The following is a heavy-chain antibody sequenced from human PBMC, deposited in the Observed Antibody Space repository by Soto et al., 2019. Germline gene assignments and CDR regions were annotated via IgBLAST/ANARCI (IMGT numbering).Heavy chain of an antibody. J-gene: IGHJ4*02. CDR2: IYHSGST. V-gene: IGHV4-59*01. Sequence: SETLSLTCTVSGGSIGSYYWSWIRQPPGKGLEWVGYIYHSGSTNYNPSLKSRITISVDTSKNQFSLKLSSVTAADTAVYYCARRLGYCSGGICTYYFDYWGQGTLVTVSS. D-gene: IGHD2-15*01. CDR3: ARRLGYCSGGICTYYFDY. CDR1: GGSIGSYY.